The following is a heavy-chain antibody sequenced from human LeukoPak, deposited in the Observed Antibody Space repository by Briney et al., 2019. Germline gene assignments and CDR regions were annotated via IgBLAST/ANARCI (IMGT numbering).Heavy chain of an antibody. CDR1: GFTFSDYY. D-gene: IGHD3-22*01. Sequence: GGSLRLSCAASGFTFSDYYMSWIRQAPGKRLEWVSYISSSGSTIYYADSVKGRFTISRDNAKNPLYLQMNSLRAEDTAVYYCARDWANYYDSSGYYDYWGQGTLVTVSS. J-gene: IGHJ4*02. CDR2: ISSSGSTI. CDR3: ARDWANYYDSSGYYDY. V-gene: IGHV3-11*01.